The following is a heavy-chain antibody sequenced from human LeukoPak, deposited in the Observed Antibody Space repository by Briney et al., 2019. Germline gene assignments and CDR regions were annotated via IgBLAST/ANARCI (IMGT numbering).Heavy chain of an antibody. D-gene: IGHD2-2*01. CDR3: ARLTGRDTSDWPYFHY. J-gene: IGHJ4*01. Sequence: SETLSLTCTVSGSSIRSSSYHWGWVRQPPGKGLEWIGNIHYSGSTSYNPSLKSRVTLSVDTSKNQFSLKLSSVTATDTAVFYCARLTGRDTSDWPYFHYWGQGALVTVSS. CDR1: GSSIRSSSYH. CDR2: IHYSGST. V-gene: IGHV4-39*01.